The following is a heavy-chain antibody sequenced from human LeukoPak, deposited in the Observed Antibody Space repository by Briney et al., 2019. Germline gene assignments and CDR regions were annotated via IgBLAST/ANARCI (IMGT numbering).Heavy chain of an antibody. CDR1: GFTPSSYL. D-gene: IGHD3-10*01. CDR3: ARDYRSVRGVATDY. V-gene: IGHV3-7*03. CDR2: IYVYVSEK. J-gene: IGHJ4*02. Sequence: VGSLRHSCAASGFTPSSYLMSWVRPALGKGLEWVGYIYVYVSEKFYVDTLKGRFSISRENAKNSLYLQMNSLRAEDTAVYYCARDYRSVRGVATDYWGQGTLVTVSS.